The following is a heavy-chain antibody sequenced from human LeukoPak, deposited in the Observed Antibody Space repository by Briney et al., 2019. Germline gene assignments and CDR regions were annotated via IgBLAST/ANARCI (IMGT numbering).Heavy chain of an antibody. V-gene: IGHV1-8*01. Sequence: GASVKVSCKASGYTFTSYDINWVRQATGQGLEWMGWMNTNSGNTGYVQKFQGRVTMTRNTSISTAYMELSSLRSEDTAVYYCARVSGRADAFDIWGQGTMVTVSS. D-gene: IGHD6-25*01. CDR2: MNTNSGNT. J-gene: IGHJ3*02. CDR3: ARVSGRADAFDI. CDR1: GYTFTSYD.